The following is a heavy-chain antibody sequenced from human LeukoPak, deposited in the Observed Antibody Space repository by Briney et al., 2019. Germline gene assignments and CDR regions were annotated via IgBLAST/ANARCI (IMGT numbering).Heavy chain of an antibody. CDR2: IYYSGST. D-gene: IGHD5-24*01. CDR3: ARGARAGYNLEPFDY. Sequence: SETLSLTCTVSGGSMSSYYWSWIRQPPGKGLEWIGYIYYSGSTEYNPSLKSRVTISVDTSKNQFSLKLSSVTAADTAVYYCARGARAGYNLEPFDYWGQGTLVTVSS. J-gene: IGHJ4*02. V-gene: IGHV4-59*08. CDR1: GGSMSSYY.